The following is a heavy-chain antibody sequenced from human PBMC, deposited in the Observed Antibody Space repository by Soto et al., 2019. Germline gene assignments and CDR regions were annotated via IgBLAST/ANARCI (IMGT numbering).Heavy chain of an antibody. CDR3: ARGFHDYGDYDSSLCYYYGMDV. V-gene: IGHV3-33*01. D-gene: IGHD4-17*01. Sequence: QVQLVESGGGVVQPGRSLRLSCAASGFTFSSYGMHWVRQAPGKGLEWVAVIWYDGSNKYYADSVKGRFTISRDNSKNTLYLQMNSLRAEDTAVYYCARGFHDYGDYDSSLCYYYGMDVWGQGTTVTVSS. CDR2: IWYDGSNK. CDR1: GFTFSSYG. J-gene: IGHJ6*02.